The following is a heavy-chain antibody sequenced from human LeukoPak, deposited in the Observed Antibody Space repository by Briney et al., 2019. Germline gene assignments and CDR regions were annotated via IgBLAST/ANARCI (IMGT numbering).Heavy chain of an antibody. CDR1: GYTFTDYY. J-gene: IGHJ4*02. D-gene: IGHD1-26*01. CDR3: ARANSGSYYNY. Sequence: ASVNVSCKASGYTFTDYYMHWVRQAPGQGLEWMGWVNPNSGGPVYAQKFQGRVTMTRDTSISTAYMELSRLTSDDTAVYYCARANSGSYYNYWGQGTLVTVSS. CDR2: VNPNSGGP. V-gene: IGHV1-2*02.